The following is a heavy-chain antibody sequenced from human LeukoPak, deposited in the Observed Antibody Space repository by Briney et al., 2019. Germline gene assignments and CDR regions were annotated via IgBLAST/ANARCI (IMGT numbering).Heavy chain of an antibody. CDR1: GGSFSGYY. J-gene: IGHJ6*02. CDR2: INHSGST. V-gene: IGHV4-34*01. D-gene: IGHD3-16*01. CDR3: ARGQGGYYYYYGMDV. Sequence: PSETLSLTCAVYGGSFSGYYWSWIRQPPGKGLECIGEINHSGSTNYNPSLKSRVTISVDTSKNQFSLKLSSVTAADTAVYYCARGQGGYYYYYGMDVWGQGTTVTVSS.